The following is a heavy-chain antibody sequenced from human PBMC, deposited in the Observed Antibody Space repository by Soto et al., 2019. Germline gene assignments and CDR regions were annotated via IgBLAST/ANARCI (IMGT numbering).Heavy chain of an antibody. CDR1: GFTVSSNY. Sequence: EVQLVESGGGLVQPGGSLRLSCAASGFTVSSNYMSWVRQAPGKGLEWVSVIYSGGSTYYADSVKGRFTISRDNSKNTLYLQMNSLRAEDTAVYYCARDGREYYGSGGFDIWGQGTMVTVSS. V-gene: IGHV3-66*01. J-gene: IGHJ3*02. CDR2: IYSGGST. CDR3: ARDGREYYGSGGFDI. D-gene: IGHD3-10*01.